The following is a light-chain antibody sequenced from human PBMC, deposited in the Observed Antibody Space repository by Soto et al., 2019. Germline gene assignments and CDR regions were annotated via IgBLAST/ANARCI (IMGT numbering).Light chain of an antibody. J-gene: IGKJ4*01. CDR2: YAS. V-gene: IGKV3-11*01. CDR1: QSVSNY. CDR3: QQRTNWPPGT. Sequence: EIVLTQSPATLSLSPGERATLSCRASQSVSNYLAWYQQKPGLAPRLLIYYASNRATDIPARFSGSGSGTDFTLTISSLEPEDFAVYYCQQRTNWPPGTFGGGTKVEIK.